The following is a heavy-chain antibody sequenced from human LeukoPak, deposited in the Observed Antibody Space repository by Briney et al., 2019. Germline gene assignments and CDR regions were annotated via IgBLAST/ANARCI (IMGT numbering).Heavy chain of an antibody. D-gene: IGHD5-18*01. CDR2: IWYDGSNK. CDR3: ATLSYRRTYFDY. CDR1: GFTFSSYG. J-gene: IGHJ4*02. Sequence: PGRSLRLSCAASGFTFSSYGMHWVRQAPGKGLEWVAVIWYDGSNKYYADSVKGRFTISRDNSKNTLYLQMNSLRAEDTAVYYCATLSYRRTYFDYWGQGTLVTVSS. V-gene: IGHV3-33*01.